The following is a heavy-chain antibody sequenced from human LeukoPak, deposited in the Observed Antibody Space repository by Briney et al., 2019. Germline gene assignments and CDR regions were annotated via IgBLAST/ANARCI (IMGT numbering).Heavy chain of an antibody. CDR3: ARSFDGDYLTGFDP. CDR1: GGTFSSYA. D-gene: IGHD4-17*01. J-gene: IGHJ5*02. V-gene: IGHV1-69*05. Sequence: GASVKVSCKASGGTFSSYAISWVRQAPGQGLEWMGGIIPIFGTANYAQKFQGRVTITRDTSASTAYMELSSLRSEDTAVYYCARSFDGDYLTGFDPWGQGTLVTVSS. CDR2: IIPIFGTA.